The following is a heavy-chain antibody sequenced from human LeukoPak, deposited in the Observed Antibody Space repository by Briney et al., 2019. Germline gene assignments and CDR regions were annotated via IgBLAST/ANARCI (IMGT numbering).Heavy chain of an antibody. D-gene: IGHD1/OR15-1a*01. Sequence: GGSLRLSCAASGFTFSNYIMTWVRQAPGKGLEWVSAISGSGMTTYYADSVKGRFTISRDNSKNTVDLHLNSLRAEDTAVFYCAKVDITGTIPRAFDIWGKGTMVTVSS. CDR3: AKVDITGTIPRAFDI. CDR2: ISGSGMTT. V-gene: IGHV3-23*01. CDR1: GFTFSNYI. J-gene: IGHJ3*02.